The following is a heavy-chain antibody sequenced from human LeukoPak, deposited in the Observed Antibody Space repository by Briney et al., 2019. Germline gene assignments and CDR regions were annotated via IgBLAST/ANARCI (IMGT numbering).Heavy chain of an antibody. CDR2: THYSGST. CDR3: ARHDGYTNFDY. Sequence: SETLSLTCTVSGDSIRSSSYYWGWIRQPPGKGLEWVGSTHYSGSTYYSPSLKSRATISVDTSKNQFSLKLSSVTASDTAVYYCARHDGYTNFDYCGQGTLVTVSS. V-gene: IGHV4-39*01. CDR1: GDSIRSSSYY. D-gene: IGHD5-24*01. J-gene: IGHJ4*02.